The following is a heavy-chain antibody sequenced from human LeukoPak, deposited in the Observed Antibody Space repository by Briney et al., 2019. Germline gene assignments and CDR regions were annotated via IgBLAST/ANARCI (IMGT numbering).Heavy chain of an antibody. D-gene: IGHD1-1*01. J-gene: IGHJ4*02. CDR1: GFTFSSYA. V-gene: IGHV3-23*01. CDR2: ISGSGGST. Sequence: PGGSLRLSCAGSGFTFSSYAMNWVRQAPGKGLEWVSGISGSGGSTYYADSVKGRFTISRDNSKNTLYLQMNSLRAEDTALYYCVKFTGGVYWGQGSLVTVSS. CDR3: VKFTGGVY.